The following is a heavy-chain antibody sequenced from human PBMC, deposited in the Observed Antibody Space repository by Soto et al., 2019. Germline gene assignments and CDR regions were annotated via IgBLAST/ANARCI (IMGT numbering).Heavy chain of an antibody. J-gene: IGHJ6*02. V-gene: IGHV4-34*01. Sequence: SETLSLTCAVYGGSFRGYHWSWVRQPPGKGLEWIGEINHSGSTNYNPSLKSRIIISLETSKNQFSLILTSVTAADTAVYYCARGLSSSATFYHYYGMDVWGQGTTVTVSS. CDR1: GGSFRGYH. D-gene: IGHD6-6*01. CDR2: INHSGST. CDR3: ARGLSSSATFYHYYGMDV.